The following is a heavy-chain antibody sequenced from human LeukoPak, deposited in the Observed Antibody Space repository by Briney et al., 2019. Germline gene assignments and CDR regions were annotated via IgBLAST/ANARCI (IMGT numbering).Heavy chain of an antibody. J-gene: IGHJ5*02. CDR2: MNPNSGNT. Sequence: ASVKVSCKASGYTFTSYDINWVRQATGQGLEWIGSMNPNSGNTGYAQKFQGRVTMTRNTSISTAYMELSSLRSEDTAVYYCARGIPFYSSSWYWFDPWGQGTLVTVSS. D-gene: IGHD6-13*01. CDR3: ARGIPFYSSSWYWFDP. CDR1: GYTFTSYD. V-gene: IGHV1-8*01.